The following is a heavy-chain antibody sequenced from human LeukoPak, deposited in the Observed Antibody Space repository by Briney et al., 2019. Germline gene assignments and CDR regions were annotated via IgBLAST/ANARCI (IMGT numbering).Heavy chain of an antibody. J-gene: IGHJ4*02. CDR1: GGSISSYY. CDR2: IYTSGST. D-gene: IGHD3-3*01. Sequence: SETLSLTCTVSGGSISSYYWSWIRQPAGKGLEWIGRIYTSGSTNYNPSLKSRVTMSVDTSKNQFSLKLSSVTAADTAVYYCAITSYDFWSGYSYYFDYWGQGTLVTVSS. V-gene: IGHV4-4*07. CDR3: AITSYDFWSGYSYYFDY.